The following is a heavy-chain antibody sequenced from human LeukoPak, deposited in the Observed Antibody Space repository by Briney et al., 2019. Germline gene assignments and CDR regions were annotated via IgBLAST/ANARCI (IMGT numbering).Heavy chain of an antibody. CDR1: GGSISSSSYY. J-gene: IGHJ4*02. CDR3: ARLLIVVVPAAMLN. Sequence: TSETLSLTCTVSGGSISSSSYYWGWIRQPPGKGLEWIGSIYYSGSTYYNPSLKSRVTISVDTSKNQFSLKLSSVTAADTAVYYCARLLIVVVPAAMLNWGQGTLVTVSS. CDR2: IYYSGST. D-gene: IGHD2-2*01. V-gene: IGHV4-39*01.